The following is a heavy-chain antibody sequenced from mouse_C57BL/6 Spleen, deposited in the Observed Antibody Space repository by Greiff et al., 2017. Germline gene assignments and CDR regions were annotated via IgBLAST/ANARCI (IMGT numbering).Heavy chain of an antibody. J-gene: IGHJ1*03. V-gene: IGHV5-9-1*02. CDR2: ISSGGDYI. CDR3: TRDPPYGNYWYFDV. Sequence: EVKLVESGEGLVKPGGSLKLSCAASGFTFSSYAMSWVRQTPEKRLEWVAYISSGGDYIYYAATVKGRFTISSDNSRNTLYLKMSSLKSEDTAMYYCTRDPPYGNYWYFDVWGTGTTVTVSS. D-gene: IGHD2-1*01. CDR1: GFTFSSYA.